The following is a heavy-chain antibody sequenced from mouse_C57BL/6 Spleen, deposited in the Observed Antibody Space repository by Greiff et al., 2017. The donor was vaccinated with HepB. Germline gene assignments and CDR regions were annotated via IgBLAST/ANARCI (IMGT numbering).Heavy chain of an antibody. D-gene: IGHD2-5*01. CDR2: IDPEDGDT. CDR3: TRSNYVYYYAMDY. CDR1: GFNIKDYY. J-gene: IGHJ4*01. Sequence: EVQLVESGAELVRPGASVKLSCTASGFNIKDYYMHWVKQRPEQGLEWIGRIDPEDGDTEYAPKFQGKATMTADTSSNTAYLQLSSLTSEDTAVYYCTRSNYVYYYAMDYWGQGTSVTVSS. V-gene: IGHV14-1*01.